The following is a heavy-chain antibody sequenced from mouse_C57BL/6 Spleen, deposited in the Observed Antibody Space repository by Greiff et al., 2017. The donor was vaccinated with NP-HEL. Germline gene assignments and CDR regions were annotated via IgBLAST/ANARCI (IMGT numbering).Heavy chain of an antibody. D-gene: IGHD2-12*01. V-gene: IGHV5-9*01. CDR3: AREDYSRAY. CDR2: ISGGGGNT. J-gene: IGHJ3*01. CDR1: GFTFSSYT. Sequence: EVKLVESGGGLVKPGGSLKLSCAASGFTFSSYTMSWVRQTPEKRLEWVATISGGGGNTYYPDSVKGRFTISRDNAKNTLYLQMSSLRSEDTALYYCAREDYSRAYWGQGTLVTVSA.